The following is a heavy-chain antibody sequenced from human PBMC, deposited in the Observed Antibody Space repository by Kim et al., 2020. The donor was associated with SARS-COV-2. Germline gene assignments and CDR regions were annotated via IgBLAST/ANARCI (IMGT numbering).Heavy chain of an antibody. CDR3: ARTVHDFDVWGSYRYGPFDY. CDR1: GGSISSSNW. Sequence: SETLSLTCAVSGGSISSSNWWSWVRQPPGKGLEWIGEIYHSGSTNYNPSLKSRVTISVDKSKNQFSLKLSSVTAADTAVYYCARTVHDFDVWGSYRYGPFDYLGQGTLVTVSS. J-gene: IGHJ4*02. CDR2: IYHSGST. V-gene: IGHV4-4*02. D-gene: IGHD3-16*02.